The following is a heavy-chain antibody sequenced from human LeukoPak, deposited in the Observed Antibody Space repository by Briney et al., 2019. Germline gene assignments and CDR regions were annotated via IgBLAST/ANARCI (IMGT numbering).Heavy chain of an antibody. CDR2: ISSSSSYI. J-gene: IGHJ6*03. CDR1: GFTVSSNY. Sequence: GGSLRLSCAASGFTVSSNYMSWVRQAPGKGLEWVSSISSSSSYIYYADSVKGRFTISRDNAKNSLYLQMNSLRAEDTAVYYCARDQLGYYYYYMDVWGKGTTVTISS. CDR3: ARDQLGYYYYYMDV. D-gene: IGHD3-16*01. V-gene: IGHV3-21*01.